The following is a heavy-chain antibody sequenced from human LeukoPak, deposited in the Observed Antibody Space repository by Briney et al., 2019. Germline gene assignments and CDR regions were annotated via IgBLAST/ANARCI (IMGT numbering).Heavy chain of an antibody. D-gene: IGHD2-15*01. CDR2: IHPRSGET. Sequence: ASVKVSCKASGYSFTAFYIHWVRQAPGQGLEWMGWIHPRSGETNYAYKFRGRVTMTRDTSISTTYMELSRLRSDDTAVYYCARDKWDCSGGSCYSLYYGMDVWGQGTTVTVSS. V-gene: IGHV1-2*02. CDR1: GYSFTAFY. CDR3: ARDKWDCSGGSCYSLYYGMDV. J-gene: IGHJ6*02.